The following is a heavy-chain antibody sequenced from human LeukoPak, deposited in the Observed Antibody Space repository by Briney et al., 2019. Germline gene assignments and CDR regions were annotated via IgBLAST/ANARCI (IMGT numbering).Heavy chain of an antibody. V-gene: IGHV4-34*01. J-gene: IGHJ4*02. D-gene: IGHD3-10*01. CDR3: ARLPLGAFGEVLNFDS. CDR2: INDSGTT. CDR1: SEFFSGYY. Sequence: SETLSLTCGVSSEFFSGYYWGWIRQPPGRGLEWIGDINDSGTTKYNPTLKNRVTISIDTSKKQFSLNVKSVTAADTAVYYCARLPLGAFGEVLNFDSWGQGTPVTVSS.